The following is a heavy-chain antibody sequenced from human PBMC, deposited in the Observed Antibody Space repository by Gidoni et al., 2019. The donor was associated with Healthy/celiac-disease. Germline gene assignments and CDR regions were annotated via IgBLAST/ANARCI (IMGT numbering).Heavy chain of an antibody. Sequence: QVQLVESGGGVVQPGRSLRLSCAASGFPFSSYGMHWVRQAPGKGLEGVAVIWYDGSNKYYADSVKGRFTISRDNSKNTLYLQMNSLRAEDTAVYYCARDRMTTVTNYYFDYWGQGTLVTVSS. D-gene: IGHD4-17*01. CDR1: GFPFSSYG. J-gene: IGHJ4*02. CDR3: ARDRMTTVTNYYFDY. V-gene: IGHV3-33*01. CDR2: IWYDGSNK.